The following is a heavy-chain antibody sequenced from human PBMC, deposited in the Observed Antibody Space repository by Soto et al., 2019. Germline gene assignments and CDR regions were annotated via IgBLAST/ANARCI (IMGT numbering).Heavy chain of an antibody. V-gene: IGHV3-23*01. CDR1: GLTFSSYA. CDR3: ATEPSRRGGCFDY. Sequence: EVQLLESGGGLVQPGGYMRLSCAASGLTFSSYAMSWVRQAPGKGLEWVSAISGSGGNTYYADYVKGLFTISRDNSKNTLDLQMNSLRADDTALYYGATEPSRRGGCFDYWGQGTLVTVSS. D-gene: IGHD3-10*01. J-gene: IGHJ4*02. CDR2: ISGSGGNT.